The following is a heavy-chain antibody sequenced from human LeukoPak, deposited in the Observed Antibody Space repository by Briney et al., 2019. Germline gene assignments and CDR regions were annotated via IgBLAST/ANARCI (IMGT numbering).Heavy chain of an antibody. CDR2: ISWDGGST. CDR3: AKDSGGRGSGSYKDY. Sequence: PGGSLRLSCAASGFTFDDYAMRWVRQAPGRGLEWVSLISWDGGSTYYADSVKGRFTISRDNSKNSLYLQMNSLRAEDTALYYCAKDSGGRGSGSYKDYWGQGTLVTVSS. J-gene: IGHJ4*02. D-gene: IGHD3-10*01. CDR1: GFTFDDYA. V-gene: IGHV3-43D*03.